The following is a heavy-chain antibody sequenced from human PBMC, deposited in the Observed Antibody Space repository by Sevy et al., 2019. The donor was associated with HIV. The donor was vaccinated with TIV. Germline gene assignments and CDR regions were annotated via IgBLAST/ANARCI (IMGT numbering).Heavy chain of an antibody. CDR1: GFSFSWYW. CDR2: IRQDGSEK. Sequence: GGSLRLSCAASGFSFSWYWMSWVRQTPEKGLEWVANIRQDGSEKNYVDSVKGRFTISRDNAKNSLYLQMNGLRAEDTAVYYCANKGGSRPTDAFDTWGQGTMVTVSS. CDR3: ANKGGSRPTDAFDT. D-gene: IGHD3-10*01. J-gene: IGHJ3*02. V-gene: IGHV3-7*01.